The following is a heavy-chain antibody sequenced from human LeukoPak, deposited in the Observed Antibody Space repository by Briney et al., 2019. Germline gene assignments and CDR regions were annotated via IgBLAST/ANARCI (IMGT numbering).Heavy chain of an antibody. CDR1: GYTFISYD. CDR3: ARGLRRQQLDHRTTYYFDY. D-gene: IGHD6-13*01. J-gene: IGHJ4*02. CDR2: MNPNSGNT. Sequence: ASVKVSCKASGYTFISYDINWVRQATGQGPEWMGWMNPNSGNTGYARKFQGRVTMTRNTSISTAYMELSSLRSEDTAVYYCARGLRRQQLDHRTTYYFDYWGQGTLVTVSS. V-gene: IGHV1-8*01.